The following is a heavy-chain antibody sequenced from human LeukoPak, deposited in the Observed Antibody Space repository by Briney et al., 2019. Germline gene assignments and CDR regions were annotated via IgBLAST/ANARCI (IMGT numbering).Heavy chain of an antibody. CDR3: AREITIFGVVIDY. CDR1: GGSISSYY. Sequence: SETLSLTCTVSGGSISSYYWGWIRQPAGKGLEWIGRIYTSGSTNYNPSLKSRVTMSVDTSKNQFSLKLSSVTAADTAVYYCAREITIFGVVIDYWGRGTLVTVSS. D-gene: IGHD3-3*01. V-gene: IGHV4-4*07. J-gene: IGHJ4*02. CDR2: IYTSGST.